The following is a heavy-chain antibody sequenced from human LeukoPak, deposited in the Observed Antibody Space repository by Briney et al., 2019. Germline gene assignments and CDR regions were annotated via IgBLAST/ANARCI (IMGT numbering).Heavy chain of an antibody. V-gene: IGHV1-69*06. J-gene: IGHJ4*02. CDR1: GYIFSSYA. CDR2: IIPMFGTA. D-gene: IGHD6-13*01. Sequence: SVKVSCKASGYIFSSYAISWVRQAPGQGLEWMGGIIPMFGTANYAQKFQGRLTITADKSTNTGYMELSSLRSEDTAVYYCARDGSSSWFQDCWGQGTLVTVSS. CDR3: ARDGSSSWFQDC.